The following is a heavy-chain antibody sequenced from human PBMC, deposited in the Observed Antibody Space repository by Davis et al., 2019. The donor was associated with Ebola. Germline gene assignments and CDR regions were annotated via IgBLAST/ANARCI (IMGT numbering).Heavy chain of an antibody. Sequence: SETLSLTCTVSGGSISSNNYYWGWIRQPPGKGLEWIGSIYYRGTTYYTPSLKSRVTIPVDTSKNQFSLKLSSVSAADTAVYYCARRRLSFEAIDYWGQGTLVTVSS. J-gene: IGHJ4*02. D-gene: IGHD1-26*01. CDR3: ARRRLSFEAIDY. V-gene: IGHV4-39*01. CDR2: IYYRGTT. CDR1: GGSISSNNYY.